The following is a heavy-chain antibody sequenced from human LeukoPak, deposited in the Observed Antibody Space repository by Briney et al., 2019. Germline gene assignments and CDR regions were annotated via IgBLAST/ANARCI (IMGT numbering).Heavy chain of an antibody. Sequence: GGSLRLSCATSGFTFDHHSMHWVRQPPGKGLEWVSPITWDSSRTHYSGSVEGRFTISRDNSKSSLYLQMDSLRTEDTALYYCAKNNAGGDYYHRWGQGTLVTVS. CDR2: ITWDSSRT. V-gene: IGHV3-43*01. D-gene: IGHD2-21*01. CDR3: AKNNAGGDYYHR. CDR1: GFTFDHHS. J-gene: IGHJ4*02.